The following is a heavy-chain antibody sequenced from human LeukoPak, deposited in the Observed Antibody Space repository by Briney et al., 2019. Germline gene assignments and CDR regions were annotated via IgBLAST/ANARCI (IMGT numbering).Heavy chain of an antibody. D-gene: IGHD3-10*01. CDR1: GFTFSDYY. J-gene: IGHJ6*02. CDR2: ISSSGSTI. CDR3: ARDGSGSGHYYGMDV. V-gene: IGHV3-11*04. Sequence: GGSLRLSCAASGFTFSDYYMSWIRQAPGKGLEWVSYISSSGSTIYYADSVKGRFTISRDNSKNKLYPQLNSLRAEDTAVYYCARDGSGSGHYYGMDVWGQGTTVTVSS.